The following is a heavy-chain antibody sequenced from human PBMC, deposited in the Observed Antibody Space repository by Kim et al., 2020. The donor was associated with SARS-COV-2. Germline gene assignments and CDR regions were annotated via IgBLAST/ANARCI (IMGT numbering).Heavy chain of an antibody. V-gene: IGHV3-7*01. D-gene: IGHD2-2*02. Sequence: GGSLRLSCAASGFTFSSYWMSWVRQAPGKGLEWVANIKQDGSEKYYVDSVKGRFTISRDNAKNSLYLQMNSLRAEDTAVYYCARQLPAAIHRGWERDRYYGMDVWGQGTTVTVSS. CDR1: GFTFSSYW. CDR2: IKQDGSEK. J-gene: IGHJ6*02. CDR3: ARQLPAAIHRGWERDRYYGMDV.